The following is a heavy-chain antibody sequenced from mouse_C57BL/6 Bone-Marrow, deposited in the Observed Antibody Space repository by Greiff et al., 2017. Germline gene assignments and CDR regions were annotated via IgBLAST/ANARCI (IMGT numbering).Heavy chain of an antibody. CDR2: IYPRSGNT. Sequence: VQLQQSGAELARPGASVKLSCKASGYTFTSYGISWVKQRTGQGLEWIGEIYPRSGNTYYNEKFKGKATLTADKSSSTAYMELRILTSEDSAVYFCARIYDGYYVPFAYWGQGTLVTVSA. D-gene: IGHD2-3*01. CDR3: ARIYDGYYVPFAY. V-gene: IGHV1-81*01. J-gene: IGHJ3*01. CDR1: GYTFTSYG.